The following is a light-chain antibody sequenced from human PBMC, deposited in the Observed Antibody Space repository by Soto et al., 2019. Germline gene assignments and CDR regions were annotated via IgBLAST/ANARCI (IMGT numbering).Light chain of an antibody. CDR3: HQYNDWPLT. V-gene: IGKV3-15*01. Sequence: EIVMTQSPATLSVSPGERATLSCRASQSINNNLAWYQQKRGQGPRLLIYGASSRATGTPARFSGSGSGTGFSLTVSRLHSEEFAIYYCHQYNDWPLTFGGGTKVEIK. CDR1: QSINNN. J-gene: IGKJ4*01. CDR2: GAS.